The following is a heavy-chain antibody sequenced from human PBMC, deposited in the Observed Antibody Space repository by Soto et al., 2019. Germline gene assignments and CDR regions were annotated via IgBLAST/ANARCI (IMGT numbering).Heavy chain of an antibody. CDR3: ARSIVVVTALDY. V-gene: IGHV1-3*01. CDR2: INAGNGNT. D-gene: IGHD2-21*02. CDR1: GGTFSSYT. J-gene: IGHJ4*02. Sequence: ASVKVSWKAAGGTFSSYTISWVRQAPGQGLEWMGWINAGNGNTKYSQKFQGRVTITRDTSASTAYMELSSLRSEDTAVYYCARSIVVVTALDYWGQGTLVTVSS.